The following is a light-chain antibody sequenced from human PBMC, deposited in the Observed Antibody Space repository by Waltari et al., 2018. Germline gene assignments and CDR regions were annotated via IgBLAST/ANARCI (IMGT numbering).Light chain of an antibody. CDR1: TGAVTSGHY. V-gene: IGLV7-46*01. Sequence: QAVVTQEPSLTVSPGGTVTLTCGSSTGAVTSGHYPYCFQQKPGQAPRTLIYDTSNKHSWTPARFSGSLLGGKAALTLSGAQPEDEAEYYCLLSYSGARHVVFGGGTKLTVL. CDR2: DTS. CDR3: LLSYSGARHVV. J-gene: IGLJ2*01.